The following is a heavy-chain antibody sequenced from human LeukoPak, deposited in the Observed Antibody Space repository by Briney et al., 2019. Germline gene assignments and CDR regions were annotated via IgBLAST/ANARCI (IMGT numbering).Heavy chain of an antibody. CDR2: INHSGST. V-gene: IGHV4-34*01. CDR3: ARGYYDSSGYYYVGYYYYGMDV. D-gene: IGHD3-22*01. CDR1: GGSFSGYY. J-gene: IGHJ6*02. Sequence: KPSETLSLTCAVYGGSFSGYYWSWIRQPPGKGLEWIGEINHSGSTNYDPSLKSRVTISVDTSKNQFSLKLSSVTAADTAVYYCARGYYDSSGYYYVGYYYYGMDVWGQGTTVTVSS.